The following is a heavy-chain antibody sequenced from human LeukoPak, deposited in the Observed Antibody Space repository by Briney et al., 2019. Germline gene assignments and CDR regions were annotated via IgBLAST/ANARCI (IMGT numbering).Heavy chain of an antibody. CDR3: SRESQVDILTGYYMGYFDY. V-gene: IGHV1-69*04. D-gene: IGHD3-9*01. J-gene: IGHJ4*02. Sequence: WASVKVSCKASGGTFSGYAISWVRQAPGQGLEWMGRIIPILGIANYAQKFQGRVTITADKSTSTAYMELSSLRSEDTAVYYCSRESQVDILTGYYMGYFDYWGQGTLVTVSS. CDR2: IIPILGIA. CDR1: GGTFSGYA.